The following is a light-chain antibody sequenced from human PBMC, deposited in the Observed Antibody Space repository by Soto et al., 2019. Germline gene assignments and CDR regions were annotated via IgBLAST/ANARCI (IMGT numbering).Light chain of an antibody. CDR3: QQSPGT. CDR1: QSVNSRY. V-gene: IGKV3-20*01. J-gene: IGKJ1*01. Sequence: EIVLTQSPGNLSLSPGERATLSCRASQSVNSRYLAWYQQKPGQAPRLVIYGAFTRATGIPDRFIGSGSGTDFSLTISRLEPEDFAVYYCQQSPGTFGQGPRWIS. CDR2: GAF.